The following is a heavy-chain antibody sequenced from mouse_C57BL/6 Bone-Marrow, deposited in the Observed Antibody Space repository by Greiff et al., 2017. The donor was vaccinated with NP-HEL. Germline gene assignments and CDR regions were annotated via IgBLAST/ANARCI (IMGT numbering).Heavy chain of an antibody. CDR1: GYTFTSYG. J-gene: IGHJ2*01. Sequence: VNVVESGAELARPGASVKLSCKASGYTFTSYGISWVKQRTGQGLEWIGEIYPRSGNTYYNEKFKGKATLTADKSSSTAYMELRSLTSEDSAVYFCARGPLTTVVPFDYWGQGTTLTVSS. CDR3: ARGPLTTVVPFDY. V-gene: IGHV1-81*01. D-gene: IGHD1-1*01. CDR2: IYPRSGNT.